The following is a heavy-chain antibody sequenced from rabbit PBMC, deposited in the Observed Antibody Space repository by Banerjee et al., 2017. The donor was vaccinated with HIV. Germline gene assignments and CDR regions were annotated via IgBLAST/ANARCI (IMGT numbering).Heavy chain of an antibody. V-gene: IGHV1S40*01. D-gene: IGHD6-1*01. J-gene: IGHJ4*01. CDR2: GTT. CDR3: AREKSGIVGYDL. Sequence: GTTYYASWATGRFTISKTSSTTVTLQMTSLTAADTATYFCAREKSGIVGYDLWGQGTLVTVS.